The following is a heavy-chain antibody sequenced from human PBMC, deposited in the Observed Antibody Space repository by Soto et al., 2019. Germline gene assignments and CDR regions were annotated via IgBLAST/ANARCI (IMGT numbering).Heavy chain of an antibody. CDR2: ISDTGNT. CDR3: ASTPTRSDIHVFQHCFDL. J-gene: IGHJ4*02. CDR1: RGSLSVAGLY. V-gene: IGHV4-30-4*01. Sequence: PSESMALACAVSRGSLSVAGLYWCLIHQSPGKGLEWMAYISDTGNTFSDPSLRSRLTVSIAASKNQVSLKLASVTAADTAIYYSASTPTRSDIHVFQHCFDLWGQGTQVTVSS. D-gene: IGHD2-15*01.